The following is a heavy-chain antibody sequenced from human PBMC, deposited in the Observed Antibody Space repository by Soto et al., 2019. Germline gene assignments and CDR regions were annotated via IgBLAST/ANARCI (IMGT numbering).Heavy chain of an antibody. V-gene: IGHV3-23*01. CDR1: GFTFSSYA. Sequence: GGSLRLSCAASGFTFSSYAMSWVRQAPGKGLEWVSAISGSGGSTYYADSVKGRFTISRDNSKNTLYLQMNSLRAEDTAVYYCAKLGYYDILTGPTHYNYGMDVWGQGTTVTVSS. CDR2: ISGSGGST. J-gene: IGHJ6*02. D-gene: IGHD3-9*01. CDR3: AKLGYYDILTGPTHYNYGMDV.